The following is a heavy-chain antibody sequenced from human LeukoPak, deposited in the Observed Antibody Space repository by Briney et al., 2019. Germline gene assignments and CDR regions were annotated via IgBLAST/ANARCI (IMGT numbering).Heavy chain of an antibody. CDR1: GFTFSSYG. V-gene: IGHV3-30*02. J-gene: IGHJ4*02. CDR2: IRYDGSNK. D-gene: IGHD3-3*01. Sequence: GGSPRLSCAASGFTFSSYGMHWVRQAPGKGLEWVAFIRYDGSNKYYADSVKGRFTISRDNSKNTLYQQMNSLRAEDTAVYYCAKGFPVLEWLLSDYWGQGTLVTVSS. CDR3: AKGFPVLEWLLSDY.